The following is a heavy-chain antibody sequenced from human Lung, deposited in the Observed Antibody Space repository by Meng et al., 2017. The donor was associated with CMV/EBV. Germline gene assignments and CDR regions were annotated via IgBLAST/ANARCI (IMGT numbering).Heavy chain of an antibody. Sequence: EVQLVESGGRLIQPGGSLRLSCAVSGFTVSSNYMNWVRQVPGKGLECVSILYSRGDSYYADSVKGRFTISRDNSRNTLYLQMNSLRAEDTAVYYCATPGGGISYDSTGYYSYWGQGTLVTVSS. CDR1: GFTVSSNY. V-gene: IGHV3-53*01. D-gene: IGHD3-22*01. J-gene: IGHJ4*02. CDR2: LYSRGDS. CDR3: ATPGGGISYDSTGYYSY.